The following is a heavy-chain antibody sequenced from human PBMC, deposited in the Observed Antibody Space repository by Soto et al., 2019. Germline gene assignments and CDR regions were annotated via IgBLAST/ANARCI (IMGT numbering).Heavy chain of an antibody. Sequence: ASVKVSCKASGYTFTSYGISWVRQAPGQGLEWMGWISAYNGNTNYAQKLQGRVTMTTDTSTSTAYMELRSLRSDDTAVYYCARDYNWNYVLEQQLVNFDYWGQGTLVTVSS. CDR3: ARDYNWNYVLEQQLVNFDY. D-gene: IGHD1-7*01. CDR2: ISAYNGNT. V-gene: IGHV1-18*01. CDR1: GYTFTSYG. J-gene: IGHJ4*02.